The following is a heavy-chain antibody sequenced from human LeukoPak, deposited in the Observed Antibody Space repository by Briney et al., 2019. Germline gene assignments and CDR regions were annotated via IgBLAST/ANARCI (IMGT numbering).Heavy chain of an antibody. V-gene: IGHV3-48*04. Sequence: GGSLRLSCAASGFTFSSYSLNWVRQAPGKGLEWVSFISSSSITIYYAHSVKGRFTISRDNAEKSLYLQMNSLRAEDTAVYYCARDRGGSYSAIDYWGQGTLVTVSS. CDR2: ISSSSITI. CDR3: ARDRGGSYSAIDY. D-gene: IGHD2-15*01. CDR1: GFTFSSYS. J-gene: IGHJ4*02.